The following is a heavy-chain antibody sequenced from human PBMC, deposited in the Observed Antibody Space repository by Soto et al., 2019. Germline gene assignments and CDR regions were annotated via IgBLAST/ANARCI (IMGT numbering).Heavy chain of an antibody. CDR2: INEDGSVK. V-gene: IGHV3-7*03. CDR3: ARFRGYCGSGRCYLGSY. Sequence: EVSLVESGGGLVQPGGSLRLSCAASGFTFSNFLMSWVRQAPGKGLEWVANINEDGSVKNYVDSVRGRFTISRDNAKNSLHLQMDSLTTEATAFYYCARFRGYCGSGRCYLGSYWGEGTLVSVSS. J-gene: IGHJ4*02. D-gene: IGHD2-15*01. CDR1: GFTFSNFL.